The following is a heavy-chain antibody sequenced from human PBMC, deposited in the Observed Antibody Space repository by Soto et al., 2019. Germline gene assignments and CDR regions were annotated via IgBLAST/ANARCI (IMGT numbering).Heavy chain of an antibody. V-gene: IGHV3-23*01. CDR3: VKDWTGDTCPCMDV. J-gene: IGHJ6*01. Sequence: PGGSLRLSCAASGFTFSSYALSWVRQAPGKGLEWVSTISGKDGSTYYADSVKGRFTISRDNSKNALYLQLSSLRAEDTALYYCVKDWTGDTCPCMDVWGQGTTVTVSS. D-gene: IGHD3-9*01. CDR2: ISGKDGST. CDR1: GFTFSSYA.